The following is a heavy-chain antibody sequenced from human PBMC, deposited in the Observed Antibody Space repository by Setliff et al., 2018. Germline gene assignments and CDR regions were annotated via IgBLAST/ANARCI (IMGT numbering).Heavy chain of an antibody. J-gene: IGHJ4*02. CDR1: GYTLSRHY. CDR3: ARAGVAAADRKGLLEY. CDR2: INPGGGSA. D-gene: IGHD6-13*01. V-gene: IGHV1-46*01. Sequence: ASVKVSCKATGYTLSRHYMHWARQAPGQGLEWTGIINPGGGSASIVQKFQGRVTMTSDASTSTVYMEVTGLTSEDTAVYYCARAGVAAADRKGLLEYWGQGTLVTVSS.